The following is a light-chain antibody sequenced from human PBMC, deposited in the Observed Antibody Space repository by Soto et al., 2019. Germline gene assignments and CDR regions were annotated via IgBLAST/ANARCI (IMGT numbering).Light chain of an antibody. V-gene: IGKV1-39*01. J-gene: IGKJ2*02. CDR3: QQSYSTPCA. Sequence: DIQMTQSPSSLSASVGDRVTITCRASQSISSYLNWYQQKPGKAPKLLIYAASSLQSGVPSRFSGRGSGTDFTLTSSSLQPEEFATYYCQQSYSTPCAFGQGTKLEIK. CDR2: AAS. CDR1: QSISSY.